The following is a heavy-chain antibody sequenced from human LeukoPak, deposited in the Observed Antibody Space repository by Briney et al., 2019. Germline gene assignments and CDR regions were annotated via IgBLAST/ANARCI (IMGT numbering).Heavy chain of an antibody. CDR3: ARGDYFHSSAYLGAFDI. CDR1: GGSFSGYY. Sequence: PSETLSLTCAVYGGSFSGYYWSWIRQPPGKGLEWVGSIYYSGSTYNNPSLKSRLTLSVDTSKNQFSLKLSSLTAADTAVYYCARGDYFHSSAYLGAFDIWGQGTVVTVSS. CDR2: IYYSGST. D-gene: IGHD3-22*01. V-gene: IGHV4-34*01. J-gene: IGHJ3*02.